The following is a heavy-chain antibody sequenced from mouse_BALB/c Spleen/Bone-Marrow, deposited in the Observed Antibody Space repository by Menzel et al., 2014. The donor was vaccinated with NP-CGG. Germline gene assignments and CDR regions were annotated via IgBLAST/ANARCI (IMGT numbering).Heavy chain of an antibody. D-gene: IGHD2-14*01. CDR2: INPNYDST. Sequence: EVKLQESGAELVKPGASVKISCKASGYTFTDYNMDRVKQSHGKSLEWIGDINPNYDSTSYNQKFKGKATLTVDKSSSTAYMELRSLTSEDTAVYYFSRGDRYGAMDYCGQGTSVTVSS. V-gene: IGHV1-18*01. CDR3: SRGDRYGAMDY. J-gene: IGHJ4*01. CDR1: GYTFTDYN.